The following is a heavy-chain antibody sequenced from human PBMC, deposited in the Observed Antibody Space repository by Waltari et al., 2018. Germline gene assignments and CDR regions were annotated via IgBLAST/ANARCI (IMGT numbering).Heavy chain of an antibody. D-gene: IGHD2-8*01. CDR2: VSSTTTT. V-gene: IGHV3-48*01. CDR1: GFTFSTYN. J-gene: IGHJ3*02. Sequence: EVHLVASGGGLVQPGESLRLSCAASGFTFSTYNMNWVRQAPGKGLGVVSYVSSTTTTSYGDYVNGRCTISRDNAKNSLYLQVNSLRAEDTGLYYCARGRNGHIQDVFDIWGQGTMVSVTS. CDR3: ARGRNGHIQDVFDI.